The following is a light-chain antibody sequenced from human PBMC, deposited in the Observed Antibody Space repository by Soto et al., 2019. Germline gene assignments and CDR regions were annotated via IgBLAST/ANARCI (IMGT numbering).Light chain of an antibody. V-gene: IGKV3-15*01. CDR3: QQYITWPRWT. CDR2: AAS. Sequence: EIVMTQSPVTLSVSPGERATLSCRASQSVSSNLAWYQHKPGQAPRLLIYAASIRATGIPSRFSGSGSGTEFTLTISSLQSADFALYYCQQYITWPRWTFGQGTKVEV. J-gene: IGKJ1*01. CDR1: QSVSSN.